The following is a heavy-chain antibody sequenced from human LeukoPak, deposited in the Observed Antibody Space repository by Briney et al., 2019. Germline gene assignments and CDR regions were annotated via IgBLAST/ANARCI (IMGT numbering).Heavy chain of an antibody. CDR3: ARHGEYGSGSYDAFDI. Sequence: SETLSLTCTVSGGSISSYYWSWIRQPPGKGLEWIGYMYYGGSSNYNPSLKSRVTISVDTTKNQFSLKLSSVTAADTAVYYCARHGEYGSGSYDAFDIWGQGTMVTVSS. CDR1: GGSISSYY. J-gene: IGHJ3*02. V-gene: IGHV4-59*08. D-gene: IGHD3-10*01. CDR2: MYYGGSS.